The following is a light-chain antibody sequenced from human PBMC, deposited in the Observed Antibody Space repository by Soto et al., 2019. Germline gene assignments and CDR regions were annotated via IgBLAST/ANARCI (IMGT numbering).Light chain of an antibody. CDR1: SSDVGGYDY. CDR2: DVN. Sequence: QSALTQPASVSGSPGQSITISCTGSSSDVGGYDYVSWYQHHPGKAPKPIIYDVNNRPSGVSNRFSGSKSANTASLTISGLQAEDEADYYCSSYSDSSTLFGGGTKLTVL. V-gene: IGLV2-14*03. CDR3: SSYSDSSTL. J-gene: IGLJ2*01.